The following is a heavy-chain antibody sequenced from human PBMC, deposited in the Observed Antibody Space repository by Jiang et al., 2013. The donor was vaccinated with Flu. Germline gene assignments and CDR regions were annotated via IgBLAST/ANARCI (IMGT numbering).Heavy chain of an antibody. CDR1: Y. D-gene: IGHD2-2*01. V-gene: IGHV4-34*01. CDR3: ARVGSIYCSSTSCYPRYFYYHSGMDV. J-gene: IGHJ6*02. CDR2: INHSGST. Sequence: YWSWIRQPPGKGLEWIGEINHSGSTNYNPSLKSRVTISIDTSKNQFSLKLSSVTAADTAVYYCARVGSIYCSSTSCYPRYFYYHSGMDVWGQGTTVTVSS.